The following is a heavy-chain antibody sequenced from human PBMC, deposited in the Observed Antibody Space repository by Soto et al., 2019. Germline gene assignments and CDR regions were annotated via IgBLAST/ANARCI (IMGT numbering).Heavy chain of an antibody. J-gene: IGHJ5*02. CDR1: GGSITSTYW. D-gene: IGHD6-13*01. Sequence: QVQLQESGPGLVKPSGTLSLTCAVSGGSITSTYWWSWVRQPPGKGLEWIGEIYHSGSTNYNPSLKSRVTISVDNPKNQFSRKRSSVPAADTAVYYWARGGGAKQQLDPWGQGTLVTVSS. CDR2: IYHSGST. V-gene: IGHV4-4*02. CDR3: ARGGGAKQQLDP.